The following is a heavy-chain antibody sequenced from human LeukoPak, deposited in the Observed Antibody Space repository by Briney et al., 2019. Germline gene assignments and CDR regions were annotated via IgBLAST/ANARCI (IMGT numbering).Heavy chain of an antibody. CDR1: GYTLSELS. J-gene: IGHJ4*02. CDR2: FEPESAEI. V-gene: IGHV1-24*01. D-gene: IGHD3-10*01. Sequence: VASVKVSCKISGYTLSELSMHWVRQAPGKGLEWMGGFEPESAEIIHAQKFQGRVTMTEDTSTDTAYLELSSLKSEDTAVYYCAAGTYYSLTTVYWGQGTLVTVSS. CDR3: AAGTYYSLTTVY.